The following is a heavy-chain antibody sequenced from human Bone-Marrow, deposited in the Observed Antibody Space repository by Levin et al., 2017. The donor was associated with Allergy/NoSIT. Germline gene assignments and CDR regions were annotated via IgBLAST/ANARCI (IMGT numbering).Heavy chain of an antibody. CDR1: GFIFSSNG. J-gene: IGHJ4*02. D-gene: IGHD3-10*01. V-gene: IGHV3-30*03. Sequence: GGSLRLSCAASGFIFSSNGMHWVRQAPGKGLEWVAVISYDGNKKYYADSVKGRFAISRDNSKNTLYLQLNSLRPEDTAVYYCARSSGRYFGPDNWGQGTLVTVSA. CDR3: ARSSGRYFGPDN. CDR2: ISYDGNKK.